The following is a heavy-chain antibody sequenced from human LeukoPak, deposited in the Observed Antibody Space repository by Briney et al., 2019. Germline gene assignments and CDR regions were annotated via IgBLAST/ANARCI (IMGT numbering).Heavy chain of an antibody. CDR1: GFTFSSYE. V-gene: IGHV3-48*03. D-gene: IGHD4-17*01. CDR2: ISGSGAII. J-gene: IGHJ4*02. CDR3: SITVGPTVTAFDL. Sequence: GGSLRLSCAASGFTFSSYEMNWVRQAPGKGLEWISYISGSGAIIYYTDSVKGRFTISRDTAKNSLYLQLNSLTVADTAVYYCSITVGPTVTAFDLWGQGILVTVSS.